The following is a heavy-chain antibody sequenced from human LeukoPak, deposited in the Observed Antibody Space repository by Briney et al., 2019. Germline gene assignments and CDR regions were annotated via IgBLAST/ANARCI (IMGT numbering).Heavy chain of an antibody. J-gene: IGHJ5*02. Sequence: SVKVSCKASGGTFSSYAISWVRQAPGQGLEWMGGIIPIFGTANYAQKFQGRVTITTDESTSTAYMELSSLRSEDTSVYYCARDLTGGAGSDWSPPWGQETLVTVSS. CDR3: ARDLTGGAGSDWSPP. V-gene: IGHV1-69*05. CDR2: IIPIFGTA. CDR1: GGTFSSYA. D-gene: IGHD3-10*01.